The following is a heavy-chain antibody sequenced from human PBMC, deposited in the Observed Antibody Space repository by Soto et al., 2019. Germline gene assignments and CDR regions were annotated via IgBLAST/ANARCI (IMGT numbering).Heavy chain of an antibody. D-gene: IGHD1-26*01. Sequence: PSETLSLTCTVSGGSISSYYWSWIRQPPGKGLEWIGYIYYSGSTNYNPSLKSRVTISVDTSKNQFSLKLSSVTAADTALYYCARAISGSHEAFDIWGQGTMVTVSS. J-gene: IGHJ3*02. CDR1: GGSISSYY. CDR2: IYYSGST. CDR3: ARAISGSHEAFDI. V-gene: IGHV4-59*01.